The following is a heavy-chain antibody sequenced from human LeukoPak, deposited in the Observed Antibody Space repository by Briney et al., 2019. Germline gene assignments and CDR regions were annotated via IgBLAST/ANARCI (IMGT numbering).Heavy chain of an antibody. CDR3: ARHASVDGNWPRPLDY. Sequence: SETLSLTCTVSGGSISSSNYYWGWIRQPPGKGLEWIGDIYYSGSTYYKPSLKTRVTISVDTSKNQFSLKLTSVTAADTAVYYCARHASVDGNWPRPLDYWGQGSLVTVSS. V-gene: IGHV4-39*01. CDR2: IYYSGST. J-gene: IGHJ4*02. CDR1: GGSISSSNYY. D-gene: IGHD6-19*01.